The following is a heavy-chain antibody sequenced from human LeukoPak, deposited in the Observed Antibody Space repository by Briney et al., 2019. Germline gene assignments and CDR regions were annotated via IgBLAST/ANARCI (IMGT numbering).Heavy chain of an antibody. CDR3: ARGLLPTLGYCSGGSCTPWPVGWFDP. V-gene: IGHV4-38-2*02. Sequence: SETLSLTCTVSDYSISSGYYWGWIRQPPGKGLEWIGNIYHSGSTYYNPSLKSRVTISVDTSKNQFSLNLSSVTAADTAVYYCARGLLPTLGYCSGGSCTPWPVGWFDPWGQGTLVTVSS. CDR2: IYHSGST. CDR1: DYSISSGYY. D-gene: IGHD2-15*01. J-gene: IGHJ5*02.